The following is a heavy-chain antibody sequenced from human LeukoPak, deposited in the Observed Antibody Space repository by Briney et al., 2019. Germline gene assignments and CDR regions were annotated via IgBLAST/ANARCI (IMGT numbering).Heavy chain of an antibody. CDR2: IYYSGST. Sequence: SETLSLTCTVSGGSISSGGYYWSWIRQHPGKGLEWIGYIYYSGSTFYNPSLKSRVTISVDTSKNQFSLKLSSVTAADTAVYYCARGTVTTGDYWGQGTLVTVSS. V-gene: IGHV4-31*03. D-gene: IGHD4-17*01. CDR1: GGSISSGGYY. J-gene: IGHJ4*02. CDR3: ARGTVTTGDY.